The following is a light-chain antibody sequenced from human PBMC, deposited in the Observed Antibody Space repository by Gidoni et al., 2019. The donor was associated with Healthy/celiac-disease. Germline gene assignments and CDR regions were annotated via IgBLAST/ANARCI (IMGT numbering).Light chain of an antibody. V-gene: IGLV1-51*01. J-gene: IGLJ2*01. Sequence: QSVLTQPPSVSAAPGQKVTTSYSGSSSNIGNNNVSWYQQPPGTAPKPLIDDNNKRPSGIPDRFSGSKSGTSATLGITGLQTGDEADYYCGTWDSSLSAVVFGGGTKLTVL. CDR1: SSNIGNNN. CDR2: DNN. CDR3: GTWDSSLSAVV.